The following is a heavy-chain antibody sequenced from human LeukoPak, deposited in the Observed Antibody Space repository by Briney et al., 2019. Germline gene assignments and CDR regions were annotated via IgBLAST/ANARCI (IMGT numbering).Heavy chain of an antibody. V-gene: IGHV4-39*01. CDR2: IYYSGST. J-gene: IGHJ4*02. CDR3: ARITITLSSYYFDY. D-gene: IGHD3-10*01. CDR1: GVSISNSDHY. Sequence: SETLSLTCSVSGVSISNSDHYWTWVRQPPGKGLEWIGSIYYSGSTYYNPSLKSRVTISVDTSKDQISLKLSAVTAADTAVYYCARITITLSSYYFDYWGQGTLVTVSS.